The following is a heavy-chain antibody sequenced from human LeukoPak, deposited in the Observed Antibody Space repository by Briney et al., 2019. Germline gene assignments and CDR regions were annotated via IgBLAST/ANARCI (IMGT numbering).Heavy chain of an antibody. CDR2: IIPIFGTA. V-gene: IGHV1-69*05. D-gene: IGHD2-2*01. CDR1: GGTFSSYA. Sequence: ASVKVSCKASGGTFSSYAISWVRQAPGQGLEWMGGIIPIFGTANYAQKFQGRVTITTDESTSTAYMELSSLRSEDTAVYYCARSPPIIVVVPAATDYYYYMDVWGKGTTVTVSS. CDR3: ARSPPIIVVVPAATDYYYYMDV. J-gene: IGHJ6*03.